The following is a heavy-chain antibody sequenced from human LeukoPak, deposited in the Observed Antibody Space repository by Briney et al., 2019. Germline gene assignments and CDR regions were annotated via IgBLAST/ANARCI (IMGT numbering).Heavy chain of an antibody. J-gene: IGHJ6*03. CDR2: IRDDGSNK. CDR1: GVPFSSYA. Sequence: PGGSLRLSCAAYGVPFSSYAMHWVRQAPGKGLEWVAFIRDDGSNKYYADSVKGRFTISRDKSKNTLYLQMNSLRAEDTAVYYCAKELEGYQLLSRKYYYYYMDVWGKGTTVTISS. CDR3: AKELEGYQLLSRKYYYYYMDV. D-gene: IGHD2-2*01. V-gene: IGHV3-30*02.